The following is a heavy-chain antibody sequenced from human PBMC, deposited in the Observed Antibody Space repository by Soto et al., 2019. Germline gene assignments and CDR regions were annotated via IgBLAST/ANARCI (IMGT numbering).Heavy chain of an antibody. J-gene: IGHJ4*02. D-gene: IGHD3-22*01. Sequence: QVQLVQSGAEVKKPGASVKVSCKASGYTFTSYYMHWVRQAPGQGLEWMGIINPSGGSTGYAQKFQGRVNMTRYTSKRTVDMELSSVRSEDTTVYYCARRLIYDRSGYYFDYWGQGPLVTVSS. CDR2: INPSGGST. CDR1: GYTFTSYY. V-gene: IGHV1-46*01. CDR3: ARRLIYDRSGYYFDY.